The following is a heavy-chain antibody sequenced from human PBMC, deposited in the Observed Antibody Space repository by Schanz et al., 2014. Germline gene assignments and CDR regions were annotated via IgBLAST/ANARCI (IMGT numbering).Heavy chain of an antibody. CDR2: ISYDGSSK. CDR3: AKDGIMVQGVIWERYFDS. Sequence: VQLVESGGGVVQPGRSLRLSCAASGFTFSNHGMHWVRQSPGKGLEWVALISYDGSSKNHADSVQGRFTISRDNAKNSLYLQMNSLRAEDTALYYCAKDGIMVQGVIWERYFDSWGQGTLVTVSS. CDR1: GFTFSNHG. V-gene: IGHV3-33*03. D-gene: IGHD3-10*01. J-gene: IGHJ4*02.